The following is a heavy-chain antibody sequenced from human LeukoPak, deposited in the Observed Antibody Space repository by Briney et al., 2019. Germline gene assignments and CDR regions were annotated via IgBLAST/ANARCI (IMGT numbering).Heavy chain of an antibody. D-gene: IGHD2-15*01. V-gene: IGHV3-9*01. J-gene: IGHJ6*02. CDR2: ISWNSGSI. CDR3: AKDIGYCSGGSCYYYYYGMDV. Sequence: GGSLRLSCAASGFTFDDYAMHWVRQAPGKGLEWVSGISWNSGSIDYADSVKGRFTISRDNAKNSLYLQMNSLRAEDTALYYCAKDIGYCSGGSCYYYYYGMDVWGQGTTVTVSS. CDR1: GFTFDDYA.